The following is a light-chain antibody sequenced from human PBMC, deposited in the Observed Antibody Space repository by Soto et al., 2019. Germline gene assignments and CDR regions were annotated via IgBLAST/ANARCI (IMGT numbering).Light chain of an antibody. CDR1: QGISSY. CDR2: AAS. V-gene: IGKV1-8*01. CDR3: QQYYSYALT. Sequence: AIRMTQSPSSLSASTGDIVTITCRASQGISSYLAWYQQKPGKAPKLLIYAASTLQSVVPSRFSGSGSVTDFTLTISCLQSEDFATYYCQQYYSYALTFGGGTKVEIK. J-gene: IGKJ4*01.